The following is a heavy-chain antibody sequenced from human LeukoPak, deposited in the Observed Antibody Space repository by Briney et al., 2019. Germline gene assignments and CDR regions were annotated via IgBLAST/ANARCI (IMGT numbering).Heavy chain of an antibody. CDR3: ARRAIISSGWGDTDY. Sequence: GESLKISCKGSGYSFTSYWIGWVRQMPGKGLEWMGIIYPGDSDTRYSPSFQGQVTISADKSISTAYLQWSSLKASDTAMYYCARRAIISSGWGDTDYWGQGTLVTVSS. J-gene: IGHJ4*02. CDR2: IYPGDSDT. V-gene: IGHV5-51*01. CDR1: GYSFTSYW. D-gene: IGHD6-19*01.